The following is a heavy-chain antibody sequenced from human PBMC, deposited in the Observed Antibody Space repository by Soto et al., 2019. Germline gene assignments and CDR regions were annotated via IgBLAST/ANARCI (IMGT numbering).Heavy chain of an antibody. CDR2: INPSGGRT. J-gene: IGHJ6*02. CDR1: GYTFINYY. CDR3: AREKASTSLLTHYYYAMDV. Sequence: GASVKVSCKSSGYTFINYYVHWVRQAPGQGLEWMRMINPSGGRTTYPQKFQGRVTMTRDTSTSTVYVELSSLRSDDTAVFYCAREKASTSLLTHYYYAMDVWGQGTTVT. V-gene: IGHV1-46*01.